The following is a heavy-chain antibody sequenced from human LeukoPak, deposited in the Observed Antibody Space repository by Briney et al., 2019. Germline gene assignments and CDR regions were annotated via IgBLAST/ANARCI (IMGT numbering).Heavy chain of an antibody. Sequence: LRLSCAASGFTFSSYAMSWVRQAPGKGLEWIGYIYHSGSTYYNPSLKSRVTISVDRSKNQFSLKLSSVTAADTAVYYCASYGDYGIDYWGQGTLVTVSS. J-gene: IGHJ4*02. CDR3: ASYGDYGIDY. CDR1: GFTFSSYA. D-gene: IGHD4-17*01. V-gene: IGHV4-30-2*01. CDR2: IYHSGST.